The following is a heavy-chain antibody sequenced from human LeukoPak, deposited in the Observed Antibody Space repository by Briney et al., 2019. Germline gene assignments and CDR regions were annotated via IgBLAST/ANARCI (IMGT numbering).Heavy chain of an antibody. Sequence: GGSLRLSCEASGFTLGIYWMTWVRQAPGKGLEWVAIINQDGGEKYHVDSVRGRFTISRDNAKNSLYLQMNSLRAEDTAVYYCARDRDRGWFDPWGQGTLVTVSS. CDR1: GFTLGIYW. CDR3: ARDRDRGWFDP. CDR2: INQDGGEK. J-gene: IGHJ5*02. V-gene: IGHV3-7*04.